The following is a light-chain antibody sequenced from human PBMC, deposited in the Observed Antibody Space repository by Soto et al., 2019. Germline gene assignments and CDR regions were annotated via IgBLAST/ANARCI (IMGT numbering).Light chain of an antibody. CDR1: QSVSSY. CDR2: DAS. J-gene: IGKJ3*01. Sequence: EIVLTQSPATLSLSPGERATLSCRASQSVSSYLAWYQQKPGQAPRLLIYDASNRATGIPARFSGSGSGTDFTLTISSLEPEDFAVYYCQQRSNWSPHSTFGPGTKVDIK. V-gene: IGKV3-11*01. CDR3: QQRSNWSPHST.